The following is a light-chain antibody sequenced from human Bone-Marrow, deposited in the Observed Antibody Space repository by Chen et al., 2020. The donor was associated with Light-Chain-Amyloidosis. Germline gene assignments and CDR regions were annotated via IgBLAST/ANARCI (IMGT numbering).Light chain of an antibody. CDR3: CSYAGSYAGV. V-gene: IGLV2-11*01. CDR1: SSVVGGYNY. J-gene: IGLJ2*01. CDR2: DVS. Sequence: QSALTQPRSVSGAPGPAVTISCTGTSSVVGGYNYVYWYQQPPGKAPKLMIDDVSKRPSGVPDRFSGSKSGNTASLTISGLQAEDEADYYCCSYAGSYAGVFGGGTKLTVL.